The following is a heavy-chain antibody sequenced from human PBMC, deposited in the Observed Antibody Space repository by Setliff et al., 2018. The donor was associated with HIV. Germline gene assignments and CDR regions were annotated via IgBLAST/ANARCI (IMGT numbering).Heavy chain of an antibody. CDR2: ISYDASRT. CDR1: GFTFSTFA. CDR3: AKDRLAGAFYCMDV. D-gene: IGHD7-27*01. Sequence: PGGSLRLSCVASGFTFSTFAMHWVRQAPGKGLEWVSVISYDASRTSYADSVRGRFTISRDNSKNTLYLQMNSLRADDTAVYYCAKDRLAGAFYCMDVWGKGTTVTVSS. J-gene: IGHJ6*03. V-gene: IGHV3-30*07.